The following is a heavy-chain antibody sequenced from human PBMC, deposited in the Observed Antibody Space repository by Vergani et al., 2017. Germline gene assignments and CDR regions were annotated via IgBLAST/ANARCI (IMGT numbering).Heavy chain of an antibody. J-gene: IGHJ6*02. Sequence: QVQLVQYGAEVKKPGASVKVSCKASGYTFTGYYMHWVRQAPGQGLEWMGWINPNSGGTNYAQKFQGWVTMTRDTSISTAYMELSRLRSDDTAVYYCARGGGIVVVPAAMRGGMDVWGQGTTVTVSS. CDR3: ARGGGIVVVPAAMRGGMDV. CDR1: GYTFTGYY. V-gene: IGHV1-2*04. D-gene: IGHD2-2*01. CDR2: INPNSGGT.